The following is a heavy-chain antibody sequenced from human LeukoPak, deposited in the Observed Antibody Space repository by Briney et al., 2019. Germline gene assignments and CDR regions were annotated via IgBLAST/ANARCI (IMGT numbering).Heavy chain of an antibody. CDR3: ARVALWFGELLFDY. CDR1: GFTFSSYS. J-gene: IGHJ4*02. Sequence: PGGSLRLSCAASGFTFSSYSMNWVRQAPGRGLEWVSYISSSSGTIYYADSVKGRFTISRDNAKNSLYLQMNSLRAEDTAVYYCARVALWFGELLFDYWGQGTLVTVSS. D-gene: IGHD3-10*01. V-gene: IGHV3-48*04. CDR2: ISSSSGTI.